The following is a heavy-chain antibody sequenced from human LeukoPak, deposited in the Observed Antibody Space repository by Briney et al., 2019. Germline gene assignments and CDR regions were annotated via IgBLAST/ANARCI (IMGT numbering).Heavy chain of an antibody. D-gene: IGHD6-13*01. J-gene: IGHJ4*02. CDR3: ARVQGIAPYY. V-gene: IGHV3-30-3*01. CDR2: ISYDGSNK. Sequence: GSLRLSCAASGFTFSSYAMHWVRQAPGKGLEWVAVISYDGSNKYYADSVKGRFTISRDNSKNTLYLQMNSLGAEDTAVYYCARVQGIAPYYWGQGTLVTVSS. CDR1: GFTFSSYA.